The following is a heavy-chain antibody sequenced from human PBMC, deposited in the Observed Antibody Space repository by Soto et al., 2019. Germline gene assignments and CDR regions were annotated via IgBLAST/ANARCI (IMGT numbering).Heavy chain of an antibody. J-gene: IGHJ4*02. CDR3: ARPATPGLFDY. CDR2: IYPGDSDT. V-gene: IGHV5-51*01. Sequence: GESLKISCKGSGYSFTTYWIAWVRQMPGKGLEWMGNIYPGDSDTRYSPSFQGQVTISADKSTSTAYLQWGRLRASDTAIYYCARPATPGLFDYWGQGALVTVSS. CDR1: GYSFTTYW.